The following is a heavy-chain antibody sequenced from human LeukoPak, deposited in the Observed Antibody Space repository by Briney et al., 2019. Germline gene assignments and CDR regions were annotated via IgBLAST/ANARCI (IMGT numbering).Heavy chain of an antibody. Sequence: GGSLRLSCAASGFTFSDYYTSWIRQAPGKGLEWVSYISSSGSTIYYADSVKGRFTISRANAKKSLYLQMNSLRAEDTAVYYCARDWSSSWYPLGGQGTLVTVSS. CDR3: ARDWSSSWYPL. CDR2: ISSSGSTI. D-gene: IGHD6-13*01. J-gene: IGHJ4*02. V-gene: IGHV3-11*01. CDR1: GFTFSDYY.